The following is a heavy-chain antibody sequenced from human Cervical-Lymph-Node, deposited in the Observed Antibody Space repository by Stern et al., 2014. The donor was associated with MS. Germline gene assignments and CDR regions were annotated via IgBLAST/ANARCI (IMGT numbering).Heavy chain of an antibody. D-gene: IGHD6-13*01. CDR3: ASAYSSSHYYFDY. J-gene: IGHJ4*02. V-gene: IGHV3-33*01. Sequence: VQLVESGGGVAKPGRSLRLSCAASGFSFSRYAMHWVRQAPGEGLEWMAVIWYDGSNPYYADSVTGRFTISRDNFKITLYLQMNSLRAEDTAVYCCASAYSSSHYYFDYWGQGTLVTVSS. CDR1: GFSFSRYA. CDR2: IWYDGSNP.